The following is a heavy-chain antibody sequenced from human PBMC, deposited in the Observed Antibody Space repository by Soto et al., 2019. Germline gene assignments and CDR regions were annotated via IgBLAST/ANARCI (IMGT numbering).Heavy chain of an antibody. V-gene: IGHV4-31*03. CDR2: IYYSGST. CDR3: ARDHREGYCSSTSCEATNWFDP. Sequence: QVQLQESGPGLVKPSQTLSLTCTVSGGSISSGGYYWSWIRQHPGKGLEWIGYIYYSGSTYYNPALKSRVTISVATSKNQSSLKLSSVTAADTAVYYCARDHREGYCSSTSCEATNWFDPWGQGTLVTVSS. J-gene: IGHJ5*02. CDR1: GGSISSGGYY. D-gene: IGHD2-2*01.